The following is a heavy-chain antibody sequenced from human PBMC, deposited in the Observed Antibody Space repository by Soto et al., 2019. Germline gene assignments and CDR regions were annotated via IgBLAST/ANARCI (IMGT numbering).Heavy chain of an antibody. D-gene: IGHD5-18*01. Sequence: QVQLAQSGAEVKKPGASVEVSCRASGYTFSNYGISWVRQAPGQGLEWMAWISVNTGDTNFAQKFQGRLTVTTDTTTSTAYMEVRGLRSDDTAVYSCAGLPSLSNPKYSHSYYMDVWGKGTTVTVS. CDR1: GYTFSNYG. CDR3: AGLPSLSNPKYSHSYYMDV. CDR2: ISVNTGDT. V-gene: IGHV1-18*01. J-gene: IGHJ6*03.